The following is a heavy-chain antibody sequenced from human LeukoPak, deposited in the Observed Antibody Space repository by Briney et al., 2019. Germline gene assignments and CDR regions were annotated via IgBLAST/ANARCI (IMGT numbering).Heavy chain of an antibody. CDR1: GYTFTSYD. D-gene: IGHD2-2*01. CDR2: MNPKGGNT. Sequence: AASVTVSCKASGYTFTSYDINWVRQAPGQGREWRGWMNPKGGNTDYAQKFQGRVTMTSNNSISTAYMDLSSLRSEDTALYYCAGGMVVVPAAIGGRRDWFDPWGQGTLVTVSS. CDR3: AGGMVVVPAAIGGRRDWFDP. J-gene: IGHJ5*02. V-gene: IGHV1-8*01.